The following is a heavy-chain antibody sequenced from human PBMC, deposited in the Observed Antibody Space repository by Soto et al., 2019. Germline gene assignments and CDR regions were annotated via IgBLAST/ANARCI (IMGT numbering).Heavy chain of an antibody. CDR3: ARSSSWDY. V-gene: IGHV3-48*03. CDR2: ISSSGSTK. Sequence: GGSLRLSCAASGFTFSSYEMNWVRQAPGKGLEWVSYISSSGSTKYYADSVKGRFTISRDNAKNSLYLQMNSLRAEDTAVYYCARSSSWDYWGQGTLVTVSS. D-gene: IGHD6-13*01. J-gene: IGHJ4*02. CDR1: GFTFSSYE.